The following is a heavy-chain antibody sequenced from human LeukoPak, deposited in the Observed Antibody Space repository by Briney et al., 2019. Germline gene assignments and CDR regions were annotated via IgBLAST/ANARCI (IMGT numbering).Heavy chain of an antibody. V-gene: IGHV1-69*13. CDR1: GATFSSYA. CDR2: IIPIFGTA. J-gene: IGHJ3*02. Sequence: GASVKVSCKASGATFSSYAISWVRLAPGQGLEWMGGIIPIFGTANYAQKFQGRVTITADESTSTAYLELSSLRSEDTAVYYCARDWSGVAAVYPARDAFDIWGQGTMVTVSS. D-gene: IGHD3-3*01. CDR3: ARDWSGVAAVYPARDAFDI.